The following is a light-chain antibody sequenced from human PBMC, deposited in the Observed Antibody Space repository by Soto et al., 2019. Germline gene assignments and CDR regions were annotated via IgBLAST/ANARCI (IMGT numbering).Light chain of an antibody. Sequence: EIVFTQSPGTLSLSPGERATLYCRASQSVSRSDLAWYQQKPGQAPRLLIYGASSRATGIPDRFSGSGSGTDFTLTISRMEPEDFAVYYCQQFSSTPSWTFGQGTKVDIK. CDR3: QQFSSTPSWT. V-gene: IGKV3-20*01. CDR1: QSVSRSD. CDR2: GAS. J-gene: IGKJ1*01.